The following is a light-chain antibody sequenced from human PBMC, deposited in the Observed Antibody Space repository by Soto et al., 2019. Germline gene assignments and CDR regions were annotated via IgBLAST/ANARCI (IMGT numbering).Light chain of an antibody. CDR2: WAS. J-gene: IGKJ2*01. CDR1: QSVLYDSNNKDY. CDR3: HQYYETPHP. V-gene: IGKV4-1*01. Sequence: DIVMTQSPDSLAVSLGERATINCKSSQSVLYDSNNKDYLAWYQQKPGQPPELLIYWASIRESGVPDRFSGSGSGTDFTLTISGLQPEDVAVYYCHQYYETPHPFGQGTKLEI.